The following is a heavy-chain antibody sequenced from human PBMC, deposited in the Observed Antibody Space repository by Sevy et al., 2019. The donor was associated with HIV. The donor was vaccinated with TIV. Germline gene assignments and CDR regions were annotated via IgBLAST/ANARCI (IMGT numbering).Heavy chain of an antibody. V-gene: IGHV3-48*01. D-gene: IGHD3-16*01. Sequence: LSLTCAASGFTFSSYSMNWVRQAPGKGLEWVSYISSSSSTIYYADSVKGRFTISRDNAKNSLYLQMNSLRAEDTAVYYCASLGAPFGMDVWGQGTTVTVSS. CDR3: ASLGAPFGMDV. CDR1: GFTFSSYS. CDR2: ISSSSSTI. J-gene: IGHJ6*02.